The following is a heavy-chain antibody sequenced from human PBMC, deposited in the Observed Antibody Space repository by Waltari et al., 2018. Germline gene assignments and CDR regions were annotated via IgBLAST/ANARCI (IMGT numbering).Heavy chain of an antibody. D-gene: IGHD2-15*01. V-gene: IGHV5-51*01. CDR2: IYPGDSET. Sequence: EVQLVQSGAEVKKPGESLKISCKGSGYSFTSNWIAWVRQTPGKGLDCMGIIYPGDSETRYSPSFQGQVTISADKSISTAYLQWSSLKASDTAMYYCARQPLSGGDWFDPWGQGTLVTVSS. CDR3: ARQPLSGGDWFDP. J-gene: IGHJ5*02. CDR1: GYSFTSNW.